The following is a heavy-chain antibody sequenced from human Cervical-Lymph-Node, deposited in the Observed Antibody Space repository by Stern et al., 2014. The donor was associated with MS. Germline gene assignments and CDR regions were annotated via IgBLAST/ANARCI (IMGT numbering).Heavy chain of an antibody. V-gene: IGHV3-74*02. CDR2: INSDASRT. J-gene: IGHJ3*02. CDR1: GFSFSSSW. D-gene: IGHD6-19*01. CDR3: ARTGIAVAGDAFDI. Sequence: EVQLVESGGGLVQPGGSLRLSCAASGFSFSSSWMHWVRQAPGKGLVWVSHINSDASRTTYADSVKGRLTISRDNAKNTVYLQMNSIRVEDTAVYYCARTGIAVAGDAFDIWGQGTMVTVSS.